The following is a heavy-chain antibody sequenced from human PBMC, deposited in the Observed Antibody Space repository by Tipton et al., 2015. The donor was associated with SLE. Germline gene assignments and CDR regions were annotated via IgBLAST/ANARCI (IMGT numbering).Heavy chain of an antibody. CDR1: GASITSGSHY. CDR2: ISYSGST. D-gene: IGHD3-3*01. V-gene: IGHV4-31*03. CDR3: ASHYDRWSGYPAYFDY. J-gene: IGHJ4*02. Sequence: LRLSCTVSGASITSGSHYWSWIRQHPGKGLEWIGYISYSGSTHYNPSLKSRLIMSVDTSKNQFSLQLGSMTAADTAVYYCASHYDRWSGYPAYFDYWGQGSLVTVSS.